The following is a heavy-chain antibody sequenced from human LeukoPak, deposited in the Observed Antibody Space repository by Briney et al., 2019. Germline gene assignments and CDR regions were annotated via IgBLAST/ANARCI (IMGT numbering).Heavy chain of an antibody. CDR1: GYTFTSYD. CDR2: INPNSGNT. CDR3: ARFPLSGCRTGVCDY. D-gene: IGHD6-19*01. J-gene: IGHJ4*02. V-gene: IGHV1-8*03. Sequence: ASAKVSCKASGYTFTSYDINWVRQATGPGLEWMGWINPNSGNTGYAQKFQGRVTITRNTSISTAYMELSSLRSEDTAVYYCARFPLSGCRTGVCDYWGQGTLVTVSS.